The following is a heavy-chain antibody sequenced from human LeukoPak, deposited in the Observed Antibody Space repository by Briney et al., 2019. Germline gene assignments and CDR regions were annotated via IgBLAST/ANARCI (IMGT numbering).Heavy chain of an antibody. D-gene: IGHD5-18*01. CDR1: GLTFTNYA. V-gene: IGHV3-23*01. J-gene: IGHJ3*02. CDR3: AKDQRSGEYNYGWGPFDI. Sequence: GGSLRLSCKVPGLTFTNYAMNWVRQPQGKGLEWVSRIIASARSAVYGDSVKGRFTISRVNAENTLYLQMNSLRADDTAIYYCAKDQRSGEYNYGWGPFDIWGQGTMVTVSS. CDR2: IIASARSA.